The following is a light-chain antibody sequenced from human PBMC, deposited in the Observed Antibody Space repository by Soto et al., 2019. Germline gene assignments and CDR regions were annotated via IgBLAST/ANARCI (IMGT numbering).Light chain of an antibody. V-gene: IGKV3-20*01. CDR3: QQYGRSPPLI. J-gene: IGKJ4*01. CDR1: QSARSNY. CDR2: AAS. Sequence: EIVLTQSPGTLSLSPGERATLSCRASQSARSNYLAWYQQKPGQAPRLLIYAASTRATGIQDRFSGSGSGTDFTLTISRLEPEDFAVYYCQQYGRSPPLIFGGGTKVEIK.